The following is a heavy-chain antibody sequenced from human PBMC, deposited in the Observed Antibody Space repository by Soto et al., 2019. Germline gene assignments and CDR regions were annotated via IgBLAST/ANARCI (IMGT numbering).Heavy chain of an antibody. Sequence: GGSLRLSXAASGFTFSSYAMSWVRQAPGKGLEWVSAISGSGGSTYYADSVKGRFTISRDNSKNTLYLQMNSLRAEDTAVYYCAKAPGYYDSSGLDYWGQGTLVTVSS. CDR1: GFTFSSYA. CDR2: ISGSGGST. V-gene: IGHV3-23*01. CDR3: AKAPGYYDSSGLDY. J-gene: IGHJ4*02. D-gene: IGHD3-22*01.